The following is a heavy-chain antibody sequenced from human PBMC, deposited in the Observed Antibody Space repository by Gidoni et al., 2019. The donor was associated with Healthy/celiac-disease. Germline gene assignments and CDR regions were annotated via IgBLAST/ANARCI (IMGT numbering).Heavy chain of an antibody. V-gene: IGHV3-21*01. D-gene: IGHD1-20*01. CDR3: ARATYNWNDDALSFDD. CDR1: GFTFSSYS. CDR2: ISSSSSDI. J-gene: IGHJ4*02. Sequence: EVQLVESGGGLVKPGGSLRLSCAASGFTFSSYSMNWVRQAPGKGLGWVSSISSSSSDIYYADSVKGRFTISRDNAKNSLYLQMNSLRAEDTAVYYCARATYNWNDDALSFDDWGQGTLVTVSS.